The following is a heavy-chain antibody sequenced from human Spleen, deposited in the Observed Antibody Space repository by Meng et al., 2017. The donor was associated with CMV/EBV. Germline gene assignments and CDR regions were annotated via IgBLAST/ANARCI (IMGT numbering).Heavy chain of an antibody. V-gene: IGHV1-46*01. Sequence: ASVKVSCKASGYTFTGYYMHWVRQAPGQGLEWMGIINPSGGSTRYAQKFQARVTMTRDTSASTVYMELSSLRSEDTAVYFCARGNKRYYRGSYYFDYWGQGTLVTVSS. J-gene: IGHJ4*02. D-gene: IGHD5-12*01. CDR2: INPSGGST. CDR3: ARGNKRYYRGSYYFDY. CDR1: GYTFTGYY.